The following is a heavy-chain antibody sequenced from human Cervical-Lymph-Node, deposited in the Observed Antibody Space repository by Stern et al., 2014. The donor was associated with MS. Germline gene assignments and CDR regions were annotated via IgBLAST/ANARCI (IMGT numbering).Heavy chain of an antibody. J-gene: IGHJ4*02. Sequence: EVQLVQSGPEVKKPGESLKISCKTSGYRFTSYWIGWVRQMPGKGLEWMGIIYPRDSDTKYSPSFQGQVTISADKSSSTAYLQWNNLKASDTAIYYCARQRYFDYWGQGTLVTVSS. CDR1: GYRFTSYW. V-gene: IGHV5-51*01. CDR2: IYPRDSDT. CDR3: ARQRYFDY.